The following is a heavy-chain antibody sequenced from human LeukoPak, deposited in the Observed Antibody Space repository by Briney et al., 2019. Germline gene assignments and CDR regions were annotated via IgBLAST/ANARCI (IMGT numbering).Heavy chain of an antibody. CDR1: GGSISSGGYY. D-gene: IGHD4-11*01. CDR3: AREADYSNYGGSFDY. J-gene: IGHJ4*02. CDR2: IYYSGST. V-gene: IGHV4-31*03. Sequence: SETLSLTCTVSGGSISSGGYYWSWIRQHPGKGLEGIGYIYYSGSTYYNPSLKSRVTISVDTSKNQFSLKLSSVTAADTAVYYCAREADYSNYGGSFDYWGQGTLVTVSS.